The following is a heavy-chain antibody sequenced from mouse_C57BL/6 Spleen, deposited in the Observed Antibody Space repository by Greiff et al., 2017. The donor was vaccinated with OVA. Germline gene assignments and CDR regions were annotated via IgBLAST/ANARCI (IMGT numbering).Heavy chain of an antibody. CDR1: GFSLTSYG. V-gene: IGHV2-5*01. D-gene: IGHD1-1*02. Sequence: QVQLQQSGPGLVQPSQSLSLTCTVSGFSLTSYGVHWVRQSPGKGLEWLGVIWRGGSTDYTAAFLSRLSITKDNSKSQVFFKMNRLQADDTAIYYCAKNLCPMGPCYFDYWGQGTTLTVSS. CDR2: IWRGGST. CDR3: AKNLCPMGPCYFDY. J-gene: IGHJ2*01.